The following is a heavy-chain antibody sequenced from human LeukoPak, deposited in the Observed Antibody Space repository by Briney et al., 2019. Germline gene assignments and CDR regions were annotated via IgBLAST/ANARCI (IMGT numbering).Heavy chain of an antibody. D-gene: IGHD3-22*01. CDR2: INPNSGGT. J-gene: IGHJ4*02. CDR3: ARPFPYSSGYRDY. V-gene: IGHV1-2*02. Sequence: ASVKVSCKASGYTFTGYYMHWVRQAPGQGLEWMGWINPNSGGTNYAQKFQGRVTMTRDTSISTAYMELSRLRSDDTAVYYCARPFPYSSGYRDYWGQGTLVTVSS. CDR1: GYTFTGYY.